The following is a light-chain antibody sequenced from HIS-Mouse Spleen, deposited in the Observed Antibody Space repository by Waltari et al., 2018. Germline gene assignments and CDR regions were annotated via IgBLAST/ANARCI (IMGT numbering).Light chain of an antibody. CDR3: QSADSSGTYV. CDR2: KDS. CDR1: ALPKQY. J-gene: IGLJ1*01. V-gene: IGLV3-25*03. Sequence: VSPGQTARITCSGDALPKQYAYWYQQKPGQAPVLVIYKDSERPSGIPERFSGSSSGTTVTLTISGVQAEDEADYYCQSADSSGTYVFGTGTKVTVL.